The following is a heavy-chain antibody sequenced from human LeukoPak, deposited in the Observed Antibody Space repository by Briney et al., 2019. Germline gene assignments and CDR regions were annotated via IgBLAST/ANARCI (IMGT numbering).Heavy chain of an antibody. CDR1: GGSISSYY. V-gene: IGHV4-59*12. CDR2: IYYSGST. CDR3: AREDVVVTASYYYYYGMDV. D-gene: IGHD2-21*02. J-gene: IGHJ6*02. Sequence: SETLSLTCTVSGGSISSYYWSWIRQPPGKGLEWIGYIYYSGSTNYNPSLKSRVTISVDTSKNQFSLKLSSVTAADTAVYYRAREDVVVTASYYYYYGMDVWGQGTTVTVSS.